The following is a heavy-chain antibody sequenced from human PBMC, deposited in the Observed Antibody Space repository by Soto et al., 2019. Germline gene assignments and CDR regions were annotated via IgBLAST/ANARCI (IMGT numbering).Heavy chain of an antibody. CDR2: ISAYNGNT. CDR3: ARPIVATDLPSAFDY. J-gene: IGHJ4*02. D-gene: IGHD5-12*01. Sequence: QVQLVQSGAEVKKPGASVKVSCKASGYTSTSYGISWVRQAPGQGLEWMGWISAYNGNTNYAQKLQGRVTMTTDTSTSTAYMEWRSLRSDDTAVYYCARPIVATDLPSAFDYWGQGTLVTVSS. CDR1: GYTSTSYG. V-gene: IGHV1-18*04.